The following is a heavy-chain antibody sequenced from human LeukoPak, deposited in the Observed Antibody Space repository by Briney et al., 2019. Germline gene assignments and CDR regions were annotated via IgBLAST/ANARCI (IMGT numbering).Heavy chain of an antibody. CDR1: GYTFTSYG. CDR2: ISAYNGNT. D-gene: IGHD2-2*01. CDR3: ARDTDIVVVPAATGLDY. V-gene: IGHV1-18*01. Sequence: ASVKVSCKASGYTFTSYGISWVRQAPGQGLEWMGWISAYNGNTNYAQKLQGRVTTTTDTSPSTAYMELRSVRSDDTAVYYCARDTDIVVVPAATGLDYWGQGTLVTVSS. J-gene: IGHJ4*02.